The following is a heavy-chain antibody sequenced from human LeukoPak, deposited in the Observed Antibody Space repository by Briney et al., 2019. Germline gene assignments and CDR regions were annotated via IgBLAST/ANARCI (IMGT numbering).Heavy chain of an antibody. CDR3: AKAPLGRCTGVICYYFDY. D-gene: IGHD2-15*01. V-gene: IGHV3-23*01. Sequence: GGSLRLSCAASGFTFNNYAMSWVRQAPGKGLEWVSAISGSDAGTYYADSVNGRFTIPRDNPKNTLYLQMNSLRAEDAAVYYCAKAPLGRCTGVICYYFDYWGQGTLVTVSS. CDR2: ISGSDAGT. J-gene: IGHJ4*02. CDR1: GFTFNNYA.